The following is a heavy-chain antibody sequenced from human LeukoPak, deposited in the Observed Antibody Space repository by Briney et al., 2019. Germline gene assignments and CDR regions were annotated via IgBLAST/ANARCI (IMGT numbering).Heavy chain of an antibody. Sequence: ASVKVSCKASGYTFTSYDINWVRQATGRGLEWMGWMNPNSGNTGYAQKFQGRVTMTRNTSISTAYMELSSLRSEDTAVYYCARGPLLGYCSSTSCYGYYYYYYMDVWGKGTTVTISS. J-gene: IGHJ6*03. V-gene: IGHV1-8*01. CDR2: MNPNSGNT. CDR3: ARGPLLGYCSSTSCYGYYYYYYMDV. CDR1: GYTFTSYD. D-gene: IGHD2-2*01.